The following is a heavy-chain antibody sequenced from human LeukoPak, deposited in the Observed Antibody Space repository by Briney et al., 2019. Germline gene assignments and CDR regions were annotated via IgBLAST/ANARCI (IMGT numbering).Heavy chain of an antibody. J-gene: IGHJ5*02. CDR1: NGSMTSDSYY. V-gene: IGHV4-39*02. D-gene: IGHD2-2*03. Sequence: PSETRSLTRTVSNGSMTSDSYYWAWVRQPPGKGLEWIGTIFYSGKTYYSASLKSRVTVSLDTSKKNFSLRLSSVTAADTAVYYCARLWIVATWFDAWGQGALVTVSS. CDR3: ARLWIVATWFDA. CDR2: IFYSGKT.